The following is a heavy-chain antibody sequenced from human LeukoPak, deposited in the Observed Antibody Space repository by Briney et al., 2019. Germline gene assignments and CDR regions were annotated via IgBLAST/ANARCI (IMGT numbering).Heavy chain of an antibody. Sequence: ASVKVSCKVSGYTLTELSMHWVRQAPGKGLEWMGGFDPEDGETIYAQKFQGRVTMTEDTSTDTAYMELSSLRSEDTAVYYCATFSYYYDRSGYYAFAFDIWGQGTMVTVSS. D-gene: IGHD3-22*01. CDR1: GYTLTELS. V-gene: IGHV1-24*01. CDR2: FDPEDGET. J-gene: IGHJ3*02. CDR3: ATFSYYYDRSGYYAFAFDI.